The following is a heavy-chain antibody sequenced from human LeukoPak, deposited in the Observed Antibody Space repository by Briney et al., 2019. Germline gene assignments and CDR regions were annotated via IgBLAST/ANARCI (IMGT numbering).Heavy chain of an antibody. V-gene: IGHV6-1*01. CDR2: TYYRSKWHN. CDR1: GDSVSINSAA. CDR3: ARQSRGPPPDFDY. J-gene: IGHJ4*02. Sequence: SQTLSLTCAISGDSVSINSAAWNWIRQSPSRGLEWLGRTYYRSKWHNTYAASVKSRITINPDTSKNQFSLQLNSVTAADTAVYYCARQSRGPPPDFDYWGQGTLVTVSS.